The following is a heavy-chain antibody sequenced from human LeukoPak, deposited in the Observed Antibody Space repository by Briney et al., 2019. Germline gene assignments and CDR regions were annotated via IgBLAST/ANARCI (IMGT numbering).Heavy chain of an antibody. CDR2: IDPSGGST. D-gene: IGHD3-10*01. CDR3: ARDLGLRGVTNWFDP. CDR1: AYTFSSYL. Sequence: ASVKVSCKASAYTFSSYLMHWVRQAPEQGLEWMGIIDPSGGSTGYAQKFQGRVTMTRDTSTSTVYMELSSLRSEDTAVYYCARDLGLRGVTNWFDPWGQGTLVTVSS. J-gene: IGHJ5*02. V-gene: IGHV1-46*01.